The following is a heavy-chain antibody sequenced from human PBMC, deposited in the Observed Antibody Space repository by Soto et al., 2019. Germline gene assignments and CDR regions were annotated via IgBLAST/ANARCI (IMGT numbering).Heavy chain of an antibody. CDR1: GFTLSRQD. CDR2: LSYDGIAQ. Sequence: QEQLLESGGDVVQPGGSLRISFAASGFTLSRQDMHWVRQARGKGLEWVAVLSYDGIAQYYADSVKGRFTISRDNSKNTLYLQMNSLSVEDTALYYCVMGGWYGSSSPSDRWGQGTLVSVSS. J-gene: IGHJ5*02. D-gene: IGHD6-6*01. V-gene: IGHV3-30*03. CDR3: VMGGWYGSSSPSDR.